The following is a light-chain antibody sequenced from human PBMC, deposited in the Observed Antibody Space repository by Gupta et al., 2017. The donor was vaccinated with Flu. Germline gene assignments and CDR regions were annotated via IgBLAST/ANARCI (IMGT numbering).Light chain of an antibody. V-gene: IGKV1-39*01. CDR1: QGVHNY. J-gene: IGKJ1*01. CDR2: AAS. Sequence: VGGGVTITSRASQGVHNYLNWFQQRPGEAPKFLIYAASSLHSGIPSRFSGSGSGTNFTLTISSLQPEDFAIYYCQQSFSTPTFGQGTKVEIK. CDR3: QQSFSTPT.